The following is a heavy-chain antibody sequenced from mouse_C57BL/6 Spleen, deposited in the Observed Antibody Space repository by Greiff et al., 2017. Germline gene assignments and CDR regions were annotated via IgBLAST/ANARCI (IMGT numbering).Heavy chain of an antibody. CDR3: ARPYYYGSSYPFAY. Sequence: QVQLKESGAELARPGASVKLSCKASGYTFTSYGISWVKQRTGQGLEWIGEIYPRSGNTYYNEKFKGKATLTADKSSSTAYMELRSLTSEDSAVYFCARPYYYGSSYPFAYWGQGTLVTVSA. D-gene: IGHD1-1*01. V-gene: IGHV1-81*01. J-gene: IGHJ3*01. CDR2: IYPRSGNT. CDR1: GYTFTSYG.